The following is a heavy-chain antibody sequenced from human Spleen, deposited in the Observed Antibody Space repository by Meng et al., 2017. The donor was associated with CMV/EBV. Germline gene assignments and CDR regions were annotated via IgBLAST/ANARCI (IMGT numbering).Heavy chain of an antibody. V-gene: IGHV4-39*07. CDR3: AREPAAAVRGGRTFDY. Sequence: SETLSLTCTVSGGSISSSSYYWGWIRQPPGKGLEWIGSIYYSGSTYYNPSLKSRVTISLDTSKNQFSLKLSSVTATDTAVYYCAREPAAAVRGGRTFDYWGQGALVTVSS. J-gene: IGHJ4*01. CDR1: GGSISSSSYY. CDR2: IYYSGST. D-gene: IGHD2-2*01.